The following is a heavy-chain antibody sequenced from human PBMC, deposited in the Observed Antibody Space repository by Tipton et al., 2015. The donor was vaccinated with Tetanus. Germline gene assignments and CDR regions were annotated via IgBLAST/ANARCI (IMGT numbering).Heavy chain of an antibody. V-gene: IGHV6-1*01. CDR2: TYYRSKWYN. Sequence: PGLVKPSQTLSLTCAISGDSVSSNSAAWNWIRQSPSRGLEWLGRTYYRSKWYNDYAVSVKSRITINPDTSKNQFSLQLDSVTPEDTAVYYCARDRQQLVRDGGYAFDIWGQGTMVTVSS. CDR3: ARDRQQLVRDGGYAFDI. D-gene: IGHD6-13*01. CDR1: GDSVSSNSAA. J-gene: IGHJ3*02.